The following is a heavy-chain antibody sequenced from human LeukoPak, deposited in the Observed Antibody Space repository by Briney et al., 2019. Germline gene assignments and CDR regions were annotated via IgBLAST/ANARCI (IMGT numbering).Heavy chain of an antibody. CDR3: AKDSFVATTSYLDS. V-gene: IGHV3-43*01. CDR2: IDWDGGIT. J-gene: IGHJ4*02. Sequence: GGSLRLSCAASGFTFEDFSMHWVRQVPGKGLEWISLIDWDGGITYYADSVKGRFTVSRDNSKSSLYLHLNSLTPEDTAFYYCAKDSFVATTSYLDSWGQGTLVTVSS. CDR1: GFTFEDFS. D-gene: IGHD1-26*01.